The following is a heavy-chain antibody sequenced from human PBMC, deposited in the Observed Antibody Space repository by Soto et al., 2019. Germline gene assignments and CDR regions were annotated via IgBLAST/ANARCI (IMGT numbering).Heavy chain of an antibody. V-gene: IGHV3-30*03. D-gene: IGHD6-19*01. CDR2: ISYDGSDR. CDR3: TRWAYSYGWYFDY. Sequence: GGSLRLSCTASGLTFSYYGVHWVRQAPGKGLEWVAVISYDGSDRYYADYVKGRFTISRDNSKNTLYLEMNSLKTEDTAVYYCTRWAYSYGWYFDYWGQGALVTVSS. CDR1: GLTFSYYG. J-gene: IGHJ4*02.